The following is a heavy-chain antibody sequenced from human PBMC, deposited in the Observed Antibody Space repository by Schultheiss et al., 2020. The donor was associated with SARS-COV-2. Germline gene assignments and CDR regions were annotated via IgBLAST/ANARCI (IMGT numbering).Heavy chain of an antibody. D-gene: IGHD1-14*01. J-gene: IGHJ5*02. Sequence: SETLSLTCAVSGYSISSGYYWGWIRQPPGKGLEWIGYISYSGSTNSNPSLKSRVTISVDTSKNQFSLKLSSVTAADTAVYYCARNTVSVGGYNWFDPWGQGTLVTVSS. V-gene: IGHV4-61*01. CDR1: GYSISSGYY. CDR3: ARNTVSVGGYNWFDP. CDR2: ISYSGST.